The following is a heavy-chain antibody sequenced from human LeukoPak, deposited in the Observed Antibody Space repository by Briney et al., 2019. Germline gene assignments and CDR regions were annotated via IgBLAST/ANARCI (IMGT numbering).Heavy chain of an antibody. CDR2: IYYSGST. Sequence: SETLSLTCTVSGGSISSSSYYWGWIRQPPGKGLEWIGSIYYSGSTYYNPSLKSRVTISVDTSKNQFSLNLSSVTAADTAVYYCATLAAAGTGGLDYWGQGTLVTVSS. CDR3: ATLAAAGTGGLDY. V-gene: IGHV4-39*01. J-gene: IGHJ4*02. CDR1: GGSISSSSYY. D-gene: IGHD6-13*01.